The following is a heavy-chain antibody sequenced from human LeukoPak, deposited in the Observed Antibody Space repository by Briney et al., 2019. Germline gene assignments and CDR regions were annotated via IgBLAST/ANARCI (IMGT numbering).Heavy chain of an antibody. CDR2: IYHSGST. V-gene: IGHV4-38-2*01. CDR3: ARVAGDYYYYYMDV. Sequence: SETLSLTCAVSGYSISSGYYWGWIRQPPGKGLEWIGSIYHSGSTYYNPSLKSRVTISVDTSQNQFSLKLSSVTAADTAVYYCARVAGDYYYYYMDVWGKGTTVTVSS. D-gene: IGHD2-15*01. CDR1: GYSISSGYY. J-gene: IGHJ6*03.